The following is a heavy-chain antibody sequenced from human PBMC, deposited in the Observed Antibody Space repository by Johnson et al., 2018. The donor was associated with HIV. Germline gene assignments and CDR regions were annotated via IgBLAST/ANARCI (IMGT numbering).Heavy chain of an antibody. D-gene: IGHD2-8*02. V-gene: IGHV3-11*04. J-gene: IGHJ3*01. CDR1: GFPFSDYY. CDR2: ISTSGSSI. CDR3: ARRSARSGGFDL. Sequence: QVQLVESGGGLVKPGGSLRLSCAASGFPFSDYYMTWIRQTPGKGLECLAYISTSGSSIYYTDSVKGRVTISRDNAKNSLFLQMNSLRAEDTAVYYCARRSARSGGFDLWGQGTMVTVSS.